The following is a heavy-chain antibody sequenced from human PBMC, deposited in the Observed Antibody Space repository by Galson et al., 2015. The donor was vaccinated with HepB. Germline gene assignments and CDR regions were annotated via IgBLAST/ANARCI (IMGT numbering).Heavy chain of an antibody. D-gene: IGHD1-26*01. J-gene: IGHJ2*01. CDR1: GYTFTSYG. V-gene: IGHV1-18*04. CDR2: ISAYNGNT. CDR3: ARDSGSYGEHWYFDL. Sequence: SVKVSCKASGYTFTSYGISWVRQAPGQGLEWMGWISAYNGNTNYAQKLQGRVTMTTDTSTSTAYMELRSLRSDDTAVYYCARDSGSYGEHWYFDLWGRGTLVTVSS.